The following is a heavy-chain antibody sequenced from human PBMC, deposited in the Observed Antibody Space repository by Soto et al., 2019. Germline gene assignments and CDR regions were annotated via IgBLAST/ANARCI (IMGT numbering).Heavy chain of an antibody. CDR1: GFTFSSYG. Sequence: QVQLVESGGGVVQPGRSLRLSCAASGFTFSSYGMHWVRQAPGNGLEWVAVISYDGSNKYYADSVKGRFTISRDNSKNTLYLQMNGLRAEDTAVYYCAKGFGGDYVLDDAFDIWGQGTMVTVSS. D-gene: IGHD4-17*01. V-gene: IGHV3-30*18. CDR2: ISYDGSNK. J-gene: IGHJ3*02. CDR3: AKGFGGDYVLDDAFDI.